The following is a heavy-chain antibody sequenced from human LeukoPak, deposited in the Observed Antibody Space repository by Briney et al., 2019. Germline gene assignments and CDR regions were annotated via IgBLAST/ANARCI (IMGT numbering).Heavy chain of an antibody. D-gene: IGHD6-19*01. CDR3: ARDYSSGWHPGNDY. CDR1: GFTFSSYS. V-gene: IGHV3-21*01. Sequence: GGSLRLSCAASGFTFSSYSMNWVRQAPGKGLEWVSSISSSSSYIYYADSVKGRFTIPRDNAKNSLYLQMNSLRAEDTAVYYCARDYSSGWHPGNDYWGQGTLVTVSS. CDR2: ISSSSSYI. J-gene: IGHJ4*02.